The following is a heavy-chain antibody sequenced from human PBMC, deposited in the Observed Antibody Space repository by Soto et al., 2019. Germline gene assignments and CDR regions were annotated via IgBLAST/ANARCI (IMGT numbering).Heavy chain of an antibody. CDR1: GFTFDYFA. J-gene: IGHJ4*02. CDR2: ISWNSGSI. V-gene: IGHV3-9*01. D-gene: IGHD5-12*01. CDR3: AKEDLLRGYSGYGHFDY. Sequence: SLLSPCAASGFTFDYFAMHWVRQAPGKGLEWVSGISWNSGSIGYADSVRGRFTISRDNAKNSLYMPMNSLRAEDTALYYCAKEDLLRGYSGYGHFDYWGLGTLVTVSS.